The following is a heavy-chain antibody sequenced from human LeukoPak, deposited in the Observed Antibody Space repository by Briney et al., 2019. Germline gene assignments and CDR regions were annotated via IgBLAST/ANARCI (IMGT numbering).Heavy chain of an antibody. Sequence: GGSVRLSCAASGFTFSSYDMSWVRQAPGKGLEWVSAISGSGGSTYYADSVKGRFTISRDNSKNTLYLQMNSLRVEDTAVYYCAKQGGGSGSTNYFDYWGQGTLVTVSS. CDR1: GFTFSSYD. D-gene: IGHD3-10*01. V-gene: IGHV3-23*01. CDR3: AKQGGGSGSTNYFDY. J-gene: IGHJ4*02. CDR2: ISGSGGST.